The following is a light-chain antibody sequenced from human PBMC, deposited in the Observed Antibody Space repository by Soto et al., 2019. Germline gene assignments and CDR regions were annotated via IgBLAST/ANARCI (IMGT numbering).Light chain of an antibody. CDR2: GAS. V-gene: IGKV3-20*01. CDR3: RQYGASPRA. Sequence: EIVLTQSPGTLSLSPRERATLSCRASQSVSNAYLAWYQHKVGQSPRLLISGASNRAPGIPDRFSGSGSGTDFTFTIIRLEPEDFAVYYCRQYGASPRAFGQGTQVEV. J-gene: IGKJ1*01. CDR1: QSVSNAY.